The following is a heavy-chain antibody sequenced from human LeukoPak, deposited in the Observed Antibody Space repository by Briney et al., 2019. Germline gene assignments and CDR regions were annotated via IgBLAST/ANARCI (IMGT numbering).Heavy chain of an antibody. CDR3: ATEAEFDFWSGHDAFDI. CDR1: GFTFSSYA. Sequence: GGSLRLSCAAFGFTFSSYAMSWVRQAPGKGLEWVSAISGSGGSTFYADSVKGRFTISRDNSKNTLYLQMNSLRAEDTAVYYCATEAEFDFWSGHDAFDIWGQGTMVTVSS. V-gene: IGHV3-23*01. D-gene: IGHD3-3*01. CDR2: ISGSGGST. J-gene: IGHJ3*02.